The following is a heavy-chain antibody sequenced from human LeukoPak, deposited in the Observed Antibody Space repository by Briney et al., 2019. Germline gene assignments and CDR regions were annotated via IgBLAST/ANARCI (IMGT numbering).Heavy chain of an antibody. CDR3: AAEEYVPAAIVNWFDP. J-gene: IGHJ5*02. D-gene: IGHD2-2*02. Sequence: SQTLSLTCTVSGGSISSGSYYWSWIRQPAGKGLEWIGRIYTSGSTNYNPSLKSRVTISVDTSKNQFSLKLSSVTAADTAVYYCAAEEYVPAAIVNWFDPWGQGTLVTVSS. CDR1: GGSISSGSYY. CDR2: IYTSGST. V-gene: IGHV4-61*02.